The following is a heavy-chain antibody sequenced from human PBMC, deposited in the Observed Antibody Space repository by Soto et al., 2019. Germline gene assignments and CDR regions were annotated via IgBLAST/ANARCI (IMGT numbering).Heavy chain of an antibody. CDR3: ARVLYDYDFWSGTNYYYYYMDV. CDR2: IYYSGST. J-gene: IGHJ6*03. Sequence: SETLSLTCTVSGGSISSYYWSWIRQPPGKGLEWIGYIYYSGSTNYNPSLKSRVTISVDTSKNQFSLKLSSVTAADTAVYYCARVLYDYDFWSGTNYYYYYMDVWATGTTVTVSS. CDR1: GGSISSYY. D-gene: IGHD3-3*01. V-gene: IGHV4-59*12.